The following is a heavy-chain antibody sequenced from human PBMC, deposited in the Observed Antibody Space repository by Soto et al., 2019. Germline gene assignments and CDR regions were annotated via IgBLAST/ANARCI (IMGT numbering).Heavy chain of an antibody. CDR3: ARGYYDFWSGFPCLDV. V-gene: IGHV4-34*01. CDR1: GESFTGYY. J-gene: IGHJ6*04. D-gene: IGHD3-3*01. Sequence: QVQLQQWGAGLLRPSETLSLTCAVYGESFTGYYWSWIRQPPGAGLEWIGEINHSGTTNYNPSLIRRVITSVDTSKNQFSLKLSSVSAADTVVYYCARGYYDFWSGFPCLDVWGEGTTVTVSS. CDR2: INHSGTT.